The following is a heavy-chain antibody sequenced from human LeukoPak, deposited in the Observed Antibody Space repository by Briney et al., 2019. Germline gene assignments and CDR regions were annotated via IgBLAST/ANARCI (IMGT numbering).Heavy chain of an antibody. J-gene: IGHJ4*02. Sequence: SETLSLTSTVSGGSISSYYWSWIRQPAGKGLEWIGRIYTSGSTNYNPSLKSRVTMSVDTSKNQFSLKLSSVTAADTAVYYCARALPGYSYGSYYFDYWGQGTLVTVSS. V-gene: IGHV4-4*07. CDR3: ARALPGYSYGSYYFDY. CDR2: IYTSGST. CDR1: GGSISSYY. D-gene: IGHD5-18*01.